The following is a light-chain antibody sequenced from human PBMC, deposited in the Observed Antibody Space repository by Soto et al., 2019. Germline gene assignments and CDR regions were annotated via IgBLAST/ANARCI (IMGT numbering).Light chain of an antibody. J-gene: IGKJ4*01. Sequence: EIVLTQSPATLSLSPGDRATLSCRASQSVSSYLAWYQQKPGQAPRLLIYDASARATGIPARFSGSGSGTDFTLTISSLEPEDFAVYYCQQRSNWPPGLTFGGGTKVEIK. CDR1: QSVSSY. V-gene: IGKV3-11*01. CDR3: QQRSNWPPGLT. CDR2: DAS.